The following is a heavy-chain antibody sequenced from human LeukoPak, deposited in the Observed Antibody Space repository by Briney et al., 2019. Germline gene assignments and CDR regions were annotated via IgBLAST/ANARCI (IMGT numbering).Heavy chain of an antibody. D-gene: IGHD2-2*01. J-gene: IGHJ5*02. CDR2: IYPGYSDT. CDR3: AKGGYCSSTSCYGEPGWFDP. CDR1: GYSLTSYW. V-gene: IGHV5-51*01. Sequence: GESLKISCKGSGYSLTSYWIGWVRQMPGKGLEWMGIIYPGYSDTRYSPSFQGQVTISADKSISTAYLQWSSLKASDTAMYYCAKGGYCSSTSCYGEPGWFDPWGQGTLVTVSS.